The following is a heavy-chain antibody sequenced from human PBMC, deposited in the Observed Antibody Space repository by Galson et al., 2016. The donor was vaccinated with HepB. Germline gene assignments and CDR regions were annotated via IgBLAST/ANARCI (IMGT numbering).Heavy chain of an antibody. Sequence: SLRLSCAASGFAFDIYAIHWVRQAPGKGLEWVSGISWNSAYVGYADSVKGQFTISRDNAKNSLYLQMNSLRAEDTALYYCARFVRDYRTYSYSGPSYAMDVWGQGTTVTVSS. CDR3: ARFVRDYRTYSYSGPSYAMDV. CDR1: GFAFDIYA. D-gene: IGHD5-18*01. CDR2: ISWNSAYV. J-gene: IGHJ6*02. V-gene: IGHV3-9*01.